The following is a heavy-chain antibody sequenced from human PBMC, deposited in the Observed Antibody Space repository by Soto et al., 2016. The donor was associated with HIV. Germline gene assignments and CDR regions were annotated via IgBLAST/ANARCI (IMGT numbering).Heavy chain of an antibody. D-gene: IGHD3-10*01. Sequence: EVQLLESGGGLVQPGGSLRLSCAASGFTFSSYAMSWVRQAPGKGLEWVSAISGSGGSTYYADSVKGRFTISRDNSKNTLYLQMNSLRAEDTAVYYCAKDRSYYGSGSYYGPGGMDVWGQGTTVTVSS. J-gene: IGHJ6*02. CDR2: ISGSGGST. CDR3: AKDRSYYGSGSYYGPGGMDV. CDR1: GFTFSSYA. V-gene: IGHV3-23*01.